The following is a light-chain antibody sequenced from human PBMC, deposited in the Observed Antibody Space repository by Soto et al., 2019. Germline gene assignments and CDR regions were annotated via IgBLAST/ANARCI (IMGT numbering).Light chain of an antibody. J-gene: IGLJ1*01. Sequence: QSALTQPASVSGSPGQSITISCTGTSSDVGGYDYVSWYQQHPGKVPKLMIYDVSNRPSGVSDRFSGSKSGNTASLTISGLQAEDEADYYSSSYTGSYTYVFGTGTKVTVL. CDR2: DVS. CDR1: SSDVGGYDY. CDR3: SSYTGSYTYV. V-gene: IGLV2-14*01.